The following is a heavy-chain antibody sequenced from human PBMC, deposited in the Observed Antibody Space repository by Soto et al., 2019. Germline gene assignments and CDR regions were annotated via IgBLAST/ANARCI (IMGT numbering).Heavy chain of an antibody. CDR1: GGSISSYY. Sequence: SETLSLTCTVSGGSISSYYWSWIRQPPGKGLEWIGYIYYSGSTNYNPSLKSRVTMSVDTSKNQFSLKLSSVTAADTAVYYCARQKASNWFDPWGQGALVTVSS. CDR3: ARQKASNWFDP. J-gene: IGHJ5*02. CDR2: IYYSGST. V-gene: IGHV4-59*08.